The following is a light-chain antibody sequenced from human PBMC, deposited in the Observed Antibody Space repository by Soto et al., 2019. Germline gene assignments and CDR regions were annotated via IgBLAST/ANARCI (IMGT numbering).Light chain of an antibody. J-gene: IGKJ3*01. CDR2: DAS. CDR1: RSVSSNN. V-gene: IGKV3-20*01. CDR3: RQYGSSPRT. Sequence: EIVLTQSPGTLSLSPGERATLSCRASRSVSSNNVAWYQQKPGQAPRLLIYDASSRATGIPDRFSGSGSGTDLPVNISGLEHGDFAVYYCRQYGSSPRTVGPGTKVDI.